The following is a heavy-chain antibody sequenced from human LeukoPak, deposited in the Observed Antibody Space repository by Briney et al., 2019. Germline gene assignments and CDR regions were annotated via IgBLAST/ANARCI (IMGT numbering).Heavy chain of an antibody. CDR2: IYTSGRT. D-gene: IGHD3-16*01. J-gene: IGHJ4*02. V-gene: IGHV4-61*02. Sequence: SQTLSLTCTVSGGSISSGGYYWSWIRQPAGKGLEWIGRIYTSGRTSYSPSLKSRVTISVDTSKNQFSLKLSSVAAADTAVYYCARASYGKYYFDYWGQGTLVTVSS. CDR3: ARASYGKYYFDY. CDR1: GGSISSGGYY.